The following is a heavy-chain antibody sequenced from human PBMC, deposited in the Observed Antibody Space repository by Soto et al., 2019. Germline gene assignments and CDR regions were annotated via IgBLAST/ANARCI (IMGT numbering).Heavy chain of an antibody. CDR3: ARDHKSDDWNDGMHDAFDI. D-gene: IGHD1-1*01. J-gene: IGHJ3*02. Sequence: GASVKVSCKASGYTFTGYYMHWVRQAPGQGLEWMGWINPNSGGTNYAQKFQGWVTMTRDTSISTAYMELSRLRSDDTAVYYCARDHKSDDWNDGMHDAFDIWGQGTMVTVSS. CDR2: INPNSGGT. CDR1: GYTFTGYY. V-gene: IGHV1-2*04.